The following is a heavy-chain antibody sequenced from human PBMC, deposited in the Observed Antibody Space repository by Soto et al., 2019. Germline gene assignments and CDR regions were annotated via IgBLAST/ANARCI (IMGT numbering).Heavy chain of an antibody. D-gene: IGHD4-17*01. V-gene: IGHV4-59*08. J-gene: IGHJ6*03. Sequence: PSETLSLTCTVSGDSISSYYWIWLRQPPGKGLEWIGYIYYSGSTNYNPSLKSRVTISVDTSKNQSSLKLSSVTAADTAVSYCGTHYGDPQYYYLDVWGKGNTVTVS. CDR2: IYYSGST. CDR1: GDSISSYY. CDR3: GTHYGDPQYYYLDV.